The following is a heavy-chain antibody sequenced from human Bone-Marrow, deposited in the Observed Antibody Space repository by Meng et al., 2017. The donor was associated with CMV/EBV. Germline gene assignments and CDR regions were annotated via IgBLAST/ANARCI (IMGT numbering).Heavy chain of an antibody. CDR2: LNPNTGGT. Sequence: ASVKVSCKASGYTFTGLYLHWVRQAPGQGLEWMGWLNPNTGGTYYAQKFQDRVTMTRDTSIRTAYMELSSLRSDDTAVYHCARDPGVTRIYYGMDVWGQGTTVTVSS. J-gene: IGHJ6*02. V-gene: IGHV1-2*02. CDR3: ARDPGVTRIYYGMDV. D-gene: IGHD4-11*01. CDR1: GYTFTGLY.